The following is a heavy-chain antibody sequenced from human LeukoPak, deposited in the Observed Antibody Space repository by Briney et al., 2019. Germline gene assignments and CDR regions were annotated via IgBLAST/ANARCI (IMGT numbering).Heavy chain of an antibody. V-gene: IGHV4-39*01. Sequence: ESLARDCSVRGGAVNKSVYYGGWLLQSQRKGLEWIGSIYYSGTTYYNPSLRSRVTISVDTSKNQFSLKLSSVTAADTAVYYCARHGGQWLETQFDYWGQGILVTVSS. CDR1: GGAVNKSVYY. CDR2: IYYSGTT. CDR3: ARHGGQWLETQFDY. J-gene: IGHJ4*02. D-gene: IGHD6-19*01.